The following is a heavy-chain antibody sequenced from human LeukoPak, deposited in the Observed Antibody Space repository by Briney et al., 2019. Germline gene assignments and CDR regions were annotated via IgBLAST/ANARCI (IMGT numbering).Heavy chain of an antibody. Sequence: TSVKVSCKASGYTFGSHGISWVRQAPGQGLECMGWISDYNGNTKYVQKFQGRVTMTTDTSTNTAYMELRSLRSDDTAVYFCARLGYGDYYLGYWGQGTLVTVSS. V-gene: IGHV1-18*01. CDR1: GYTFGSHG. D-gene: IGHD4-17*01. J-gene: IGHJ4*02. CDR2: ISDYNGNT. CDR3: ARLGYGDYYLGY.